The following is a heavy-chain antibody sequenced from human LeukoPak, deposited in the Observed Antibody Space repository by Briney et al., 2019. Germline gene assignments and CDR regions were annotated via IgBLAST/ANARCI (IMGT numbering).Heavy chain of an antibody. CDR1: GFTFSSYW. V-gene: IGHV3-74*01. J-gene: IGHJ4*02. CDR2: INSDGSST. Sequence: GGSLRLSCAASGFTFSSYWMHWVRQAPGKGLVWVSHINSDGSSTSYADSVKGRFTISRDNAKNTLYLQMNSLRAEDTAVYYCARDGYSSIDFDYWGQGTLVTVSS. D-gene: IGHD6-13*01. CDR3: ARDGYSSIDFDY.